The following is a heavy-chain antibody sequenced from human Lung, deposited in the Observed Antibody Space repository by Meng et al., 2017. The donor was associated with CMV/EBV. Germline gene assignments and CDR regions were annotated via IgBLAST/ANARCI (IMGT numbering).Heavy chain of an antibody. CDR2: IFYSGSP. CDR3: ARGPSRPHFDY. Sequence: SXTXSLXCTVSGGSLNSGNYYWNWIRQPPGKGLEWIGYIFYSGSPYYNPSLESRVTISVDTSKNQFSLRLTSVTAADTAIYYCARGPSRPHFDYWRQGTLVTISS. D-gene: IGHD2-2*01. CDR1: GGSLNSGNYY. V-gene: IGHV4-30-4*02. J-gene: IGHJ4*02.